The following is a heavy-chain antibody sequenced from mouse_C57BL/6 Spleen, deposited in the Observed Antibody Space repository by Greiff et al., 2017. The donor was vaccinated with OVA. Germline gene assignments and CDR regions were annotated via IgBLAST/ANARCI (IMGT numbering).Heavy chain of an antibody. J-gene: IGHJ3*01. D-gene: IGHD6-1*01. CDR2: IHPNSGST. Sequence: QVHVKQPGAELVKPGASVKLSCKASGYTFTSYWMHWVKQRPGQGLEWIGMIHPNSGSTNYNEKFKSKATLTVDKSSSTAYMQLSSLTSEDSAVYYCARLSAFAYWGQGTLVTVSA. CDR1: GYTFTSYW. V-gene: IGHV1-64*01. CDR3: ARLSAFAY.